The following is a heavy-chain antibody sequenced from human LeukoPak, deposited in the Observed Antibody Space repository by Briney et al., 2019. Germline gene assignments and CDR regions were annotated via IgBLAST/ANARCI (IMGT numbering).Heavy chain of an antibody. Sequence: GGSLRLSCAASGFTVSSNYMSWVRQAPGKGLEWVSVIYSGGSTYYADSVKGRFTISRDNSKNTLYLQMNSLRAEDTAVYYCARLAYCGGDCYAKHWGQGTLVTVSS. CDR1: GFTVSSNY. CDR3: ARLAYCGGDCYAKH. D-gene: IGHD2-21*02. CDR2: IYSGGST. V-gene: IGHV3-66*04. J-gene: IGHJ1*01.